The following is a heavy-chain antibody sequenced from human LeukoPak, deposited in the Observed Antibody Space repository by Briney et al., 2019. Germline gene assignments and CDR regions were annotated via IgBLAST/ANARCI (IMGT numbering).Heavy chain of an antibody. CDR3: ARRAYNYQFDY. V-gene: IGHV4-59*01. CDR2: IYYSGST. J-gene: IGHJ4*02. CDR1: GGSISSYY. D-gene: IGHD5-24*01. Sequence: SETLSLTCSVSGGSISSYYWSWIRQPPGKGLEWIGYIYYSGSTNYNPSLKSRVTISEDTSKNQFSLTLNSVTAADTAVYYCARRAYNYQFDYWGQGTLVTVSS.